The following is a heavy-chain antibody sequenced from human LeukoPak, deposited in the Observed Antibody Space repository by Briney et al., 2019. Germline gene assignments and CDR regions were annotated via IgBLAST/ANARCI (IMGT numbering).Heavy chain of an antibody. D-gene: IGHD2-15*01. CDR1: YW. V-gene: IGHV5-51*01. Sequence: YWSWIRQPPGKGLEWIGYIYPGDSDTRYSPSFQGQVTFSADKSISTAYLQWSSLQASDAAVYYCARHTYCSGGSCYFDFWGQGTLVTVSS. J-gene: IGHJ4*02. CDR3: ARHTYCSGGSCYFDF. CDR2: IYPGDSDT.